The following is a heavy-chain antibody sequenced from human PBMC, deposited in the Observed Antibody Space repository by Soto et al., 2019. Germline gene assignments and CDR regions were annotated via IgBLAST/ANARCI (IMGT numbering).Heavy chain of an antibody. Sequence: QVQLVESGGGVVQPGRSLGLSCVGSGFSFSSYGMHWVRQAPGKGLEWVALIWYDGSNKYYADSVKGRFTISRHNSKNTLYLQMSSLRDDDTAVYYCARAGGSTDYYYGMDVWGQGTTVTVSS. J-gene: IGHJ6*02. CDR2: IWYDGSNK. V-gene: IGHV3-33*01. CDR1: GFSFSSYG. CDR3: ARAGGSTDYYYGMDV.